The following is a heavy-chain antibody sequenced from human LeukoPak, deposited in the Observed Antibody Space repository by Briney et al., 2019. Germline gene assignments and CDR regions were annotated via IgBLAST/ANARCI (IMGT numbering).Heavy chain of an antibody. D-gene: IGHD6-13*01. CDR1: GFTFSSYA. V-gene: IGHV3-30*04. J-gene: IGHJ4*02. Sequence: GRSLRLSCAASGFTFSSYAMHWVRQAPGKGLEWVAVISYDGSNKYYADSVKGRFTTSRDNSKNTLYLQMNSLRAEDTAVYYCARERAAAFDYWGQGTLVTVSS. CDR2: ISYDGSNK. CDR3: ARERAAAFDY.